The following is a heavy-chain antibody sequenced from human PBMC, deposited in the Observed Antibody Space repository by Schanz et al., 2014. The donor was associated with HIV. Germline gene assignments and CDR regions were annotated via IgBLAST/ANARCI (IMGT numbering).Heavy chain of an antibody. Sequence: VQLVESGGGVVQPGGSLRLSCEASGFSFSSFSMNWVRQAPGKGLEWLSTLSGSGDRTYYADSVKGRFSISRDNSKNTLYLQMNSLRIEDTAVYYCASDGVGATWFHHWGQGTLVTVSS. D-gene: IGHD1-26*01. CDR2: LSGSGDRT. V-gene: IGHV3-23*04. J-gene: IGHJ5*02. CDR3: ASDGVGATWFHH. CDR1: GFSFSSFS.